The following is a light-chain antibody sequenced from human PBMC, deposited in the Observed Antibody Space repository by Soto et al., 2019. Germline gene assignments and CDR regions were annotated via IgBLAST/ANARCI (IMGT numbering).Light chain of an antibody. CDR3: CSSAGSSTLVV. CDR1: SSDVGSYNL. Sequence: QSALTQPASVSGSPGQSITISCTGTSSDVGSYNLVSWYQQHPGKAPKLMIYEGSKRPSGVSNRFSGSKSGNPASLTISGLPAEDEADYYCCSSAGSSTLVVFGGGTKLTVL. V-gene: IGLV2-23*01. J-gene: IGLJ2*01. CDR2: EGS.